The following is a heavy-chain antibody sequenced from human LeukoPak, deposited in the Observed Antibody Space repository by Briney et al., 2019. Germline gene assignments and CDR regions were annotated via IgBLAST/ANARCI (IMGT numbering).Heavy chain of an antibody. J-gene: IGHJ4*02. CDR1: GFTFSNYA. D-gene: IGHD4-17*01. CDR2: ITGSGGST. V-gene: IGHV3-23*01. CDR3: AKGADYGDFLYLDY. Sequence: GGSLRLSCAASGFTFSNYAMSWVRQAPGKGLEWVSTITGSGGSTYYADSVKGRFTISRDISKNSLYLQINSLRAEDTAVYYCAKGADYGDFLYLDYWGQGTLVTVSS.